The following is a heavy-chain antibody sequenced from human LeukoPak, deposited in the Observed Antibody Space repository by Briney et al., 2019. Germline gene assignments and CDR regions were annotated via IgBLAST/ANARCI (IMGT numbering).Heavy chain of an antibody. CDR2: IWYDGSNK. V-gene: IGHV3-33*01. CDR1: GFTFSSYG. J-gene: IGHJ4*02. D-gene: IGHD3-10*01. Sequence: PGRSLRLSCAASGFTFSSYGMHWVRQAPGKGLEWVAVIWYDGSNKYYADSVNGRFTISRDNSKNTLYLQMNSLRAEDTAVYYCASPMVRGVIIPDYWGQGTLVTVSS. CDR3: ASPMVRGVIIPDY.